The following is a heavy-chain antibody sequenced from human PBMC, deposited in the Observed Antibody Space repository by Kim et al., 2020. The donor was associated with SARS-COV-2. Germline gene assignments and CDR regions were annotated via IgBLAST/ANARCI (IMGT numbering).Heavy chain of an antibody. CDR1: GYTFTSYA. D-gene: IGHD6-19*01. V-gene: IGHV1-3*01. J-gene: IGHJ5*02. Sequence: ASVKVSCKASGYTFTSYAMHWVRQAPGQRLEWMGWINAGNGNTKYSQKFQGRVTITRDTSASTAYMELSSLRSEDTAVYYCAREAFIAVAGTGWFDPWGQGTLVTVSS. CDR3: AREAFIAVAGTGWFDP. CDR2: INAGNGNT.